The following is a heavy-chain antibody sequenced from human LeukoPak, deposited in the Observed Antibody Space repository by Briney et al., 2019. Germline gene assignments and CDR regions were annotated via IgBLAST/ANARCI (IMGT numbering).Heavy chain of an antibody. J-gene: IGHJ3*02. CDR3: ARSDILTGYYRPGGSDAFDI. V-gene: IGHV1-2*02. CDR1: GYTFTGYY. Sequence: ASVKVSCKASGYTFTGYYMHWVRQAPGQGLEWMGWINPNSGGTNYAQKFQGRVTMTRDTSISTAYMELSRLRSDDTAVYYCARSDILTGYYRPGGSDAFDIWGQGTMVTVSS. CDR2: INPNSGGT. D-gene: IGHD3-9*01.